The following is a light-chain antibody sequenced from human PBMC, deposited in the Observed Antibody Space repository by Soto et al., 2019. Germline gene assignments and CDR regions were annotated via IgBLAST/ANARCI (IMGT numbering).Light chain of an antibody. Sequence: DIQLTQSPSFLSASVGDRVTITCRASQDINTYLAWYQQKPGKAPKLLIFAASTLQNGVPSRFSGSGSGIEFTVTITSLQPEDFATYYCQQRKSYPITFGQVTRLETK. CDR3: QQRKSYPIT. CDR2: AAS. V-gene: IGKV1-9*01. J-gene: IGKJ5*01. CDR1: QDINTY.